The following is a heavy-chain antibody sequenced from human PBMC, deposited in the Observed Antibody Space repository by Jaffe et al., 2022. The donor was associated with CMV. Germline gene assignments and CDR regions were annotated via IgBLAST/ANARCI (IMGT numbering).Heavy chain of an antibody. CDR2: INPNSGGT. Sequence: QVQLVQSGAEVKKPGASVKVSCKASGYTFTGYYMHWVRQAPGQGLEWMGWINPNSGGTNYAQKFQGRVTMTRDTSISTAYMELSRLRSDDTAVYYCARDQGGGSSWLPSRFDYWGQGTLVTVSS. CDR1: GYTFTGYY. J-gene: IGHJ4*02. D-gene: IGHD6-13*01. V-gene: IGHV1-2*02. CDR3: ARDQGGGSSWLPSRFDY.